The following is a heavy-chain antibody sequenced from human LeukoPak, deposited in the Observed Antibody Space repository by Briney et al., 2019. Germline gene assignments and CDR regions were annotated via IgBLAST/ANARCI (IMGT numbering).Heavy chain of an antibody. CDR1: GGPISSYY. V-gene: IGHV4-4*09. CDR3: ASSAEYFTPFYAFDI. Sequence: PSETLSLTCTVSGGPISSYYWSWIRQPPGKGLEWIGYIYTSGSTNYNPSLKSRVTISVDTSKNQFSLKLSSVTAADTAVYYCASSAEYFTPFYAFDIWGQGTMVTVSS. J-gene: IGHJ3*02. CDR2: IYTSGST. D-gene: IGHD2/OR15-2a*01.